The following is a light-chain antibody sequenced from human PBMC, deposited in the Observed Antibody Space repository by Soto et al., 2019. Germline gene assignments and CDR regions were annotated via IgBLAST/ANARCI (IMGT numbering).Light chain of an antibody. CDR1: QSISGY. CDR2: AAS. V-gene: IGKV1-39*01. J-gene: IGKJ5*01. CDR3: QQSYSTLTIT. Sequence: DIQMTQSPSSLSASVGYRVTITCRASQSISGYLSWYQQKPGQAPKLLIYAASTLQSGVPSRFSGSGSGTDFTLTISNLQTEDFATYYCQQSYSTLTITFGQGTRLEIK.